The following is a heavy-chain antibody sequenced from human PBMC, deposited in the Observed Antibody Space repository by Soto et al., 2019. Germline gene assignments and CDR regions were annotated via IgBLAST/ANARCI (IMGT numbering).Heavy chain of an antibody. CDR3: ARDRLLWFGELSYNFDY. V-gene: IGHV3-33*01. CDR1: GFTFSSYG. D-gene: IGHD3-10*01. Sequence: ESGGGVVQPGRSLRLSCAASGFTFSSYGMHWVRQAPGKGLEWVAVIWYDGSNKYYADSVKGRFTISRDNSKNTLYLQMNSLRAEDTAVYYCARDRLLWFGELSYNFDYWGQGTLVTVSS. CDR2: IWYDGSNK. J-gene: IGHJ4*02.